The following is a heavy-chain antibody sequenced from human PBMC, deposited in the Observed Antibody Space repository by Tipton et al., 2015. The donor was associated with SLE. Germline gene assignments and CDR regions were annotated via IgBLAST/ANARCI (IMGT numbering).Heavy chain of an antibody. CDR2: IFTTGST. CDR3: AAAFGAGSYEIDY. V-gene: IGHV4-61*09. CDR1: GGSIGSGSYY. Sequence: TLSLTCSVSGGSIGSGSYYWTWIRQPAGKGLEWIGHIFTTGSTNYNPSLKSRVSVSVDTSKNQFSLKLSSVTAADTAVYYCAAAFGAGSYEIDYWGQGILVTVSS. J-gene: IGHJ4*02. D-gene: IGHD3-10*01.